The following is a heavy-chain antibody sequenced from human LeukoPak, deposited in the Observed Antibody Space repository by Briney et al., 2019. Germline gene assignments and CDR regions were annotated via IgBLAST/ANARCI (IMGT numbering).Heavy chain of an antibody. CDR3: ARGWGREVDGTFY. CDR1: GGSLSGYY. CDR2: VNQSGGT. D-gene: IGHD6-19*01. V-gene: IGHV4-34*01. J-gene: IGHJ4*02. Sequence: KPSETLSLTCAVYGGSLSGYYWSWIRQPPGKGREWIGEVNQSGGTNYNPSLKSGVSISVETSKRTFSLKLSSVTAADTAVYYCARGWGREVDGTFYWGRGNPVTVSS.